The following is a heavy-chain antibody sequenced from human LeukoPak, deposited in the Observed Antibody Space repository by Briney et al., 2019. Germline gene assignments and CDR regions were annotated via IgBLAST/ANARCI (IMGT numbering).Heavy chain of an antibody. CDR1: GFTFSTYW. CDR3: ASPGLHCSGGSCCVGYFQR. J-gene: IGHJ1*01. Sequence: KSGGSLRLSCAASGFTFSTYWMSWVRQAPGKGLECVANIKEDGSEKYYVDSVKGRFTISRDNAKNSLYLQMSSLRAEDTAIYYCASPGLHCSGGSCCVGYFQRWGQGTLVTVSS. V-gene: IGHV3-7*01. D-gene: IGHD2-15*01. CDR2: IKEDGSEK.